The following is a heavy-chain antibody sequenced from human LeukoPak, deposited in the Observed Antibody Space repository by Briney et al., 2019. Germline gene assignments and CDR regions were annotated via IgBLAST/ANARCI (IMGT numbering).Heavy chain of an antibody. V-gene: IGHV1-24*01. D-gene: IGHD1-14*01. Sequence: ASVKVSCKVSGYTLTELSMHWVRQAPGKGLEWMGGFDPEDGETIYAQKFQGRVTMTEDTSTDTAYMELSSLRSEDTAVYYCARGLSLSPGLDAFDIWGQGTMVTVSS. J-gene: IGHJ3*02. CDR2: FDPEDGET. CDR3: ARGLSLSPGLDAFDI. CDR1: GYTLTELS.